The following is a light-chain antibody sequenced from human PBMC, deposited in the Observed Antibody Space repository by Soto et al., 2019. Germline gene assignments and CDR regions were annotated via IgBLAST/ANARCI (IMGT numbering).Light chain of an antibody. Sequence: DIVMTQSPLSLPVTPGEPASISCRSSHSLLHSNGYNYLDWYLQKPGQAPRLLIYGASSRATGILDRFSGSGSGTDFTLTISRLEPEDFAVYYCQQYGTSPLTFGGGTKVDI. CDR2: GAS. J-gene: IGKJ4*01. CDR1: HSLLHSNGYNY. CDR3: QQYGTSPLT. V-gene: IGKV2-28*01.